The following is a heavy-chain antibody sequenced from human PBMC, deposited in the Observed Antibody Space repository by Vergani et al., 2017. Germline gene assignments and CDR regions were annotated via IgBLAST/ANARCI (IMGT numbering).Heavy chain of an antibody. D-gene: IGHD3-3*01. CDR1: GFTFSSYS. V-gene: IGHV3-21*01. Sequence: EVQLVESGGGLVKPGGSLRLSCAASGFTFSSYSMNWVRQAPGKGLEWVSSISSSGSDIYYADSVKGRFTISRDNAKTSLYLQMNSLRVADTAVYYCAREANLRFLEWLLSDAFDIWGQGTMVTVSS. CDR2: ISSSGSDI. J-gene: IGHJ3*02. CDR3: AREANLRFLEWLLSDAFDI.